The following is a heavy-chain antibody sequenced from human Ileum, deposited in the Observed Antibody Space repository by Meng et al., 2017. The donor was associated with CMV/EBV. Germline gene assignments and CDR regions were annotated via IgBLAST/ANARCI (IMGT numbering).Heavy chain of an antibody. CDR2: IYPGDSDT. J-gene: IGHJ4*02. CDR3: ARYLKWELNYFDY. V-gene: IGHV5-51*01. Sequence: GESLKISCKGSGYSFTSYWIGWVRQLPGKGLEWMGIIYPGDSDTRYSPSFQGQVTISADKSISTAYLQWSSLKASDTAMYYCARYLKWELNYFDYWGQGTLVTVSS. D-gene: IGHD1-26*01. CDR1: GYSFTSYW.